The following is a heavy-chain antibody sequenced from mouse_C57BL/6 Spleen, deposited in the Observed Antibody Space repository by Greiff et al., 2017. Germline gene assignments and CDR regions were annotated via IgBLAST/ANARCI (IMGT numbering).Heavy chain of an antibody. CDR2: IDPETGGT. CDR3: TRRGYN. J-gene: IGHJ3*01. V-gene: IGHV1-15*01. CDR1: GYTFTDYE. Sequence: VQLQQSGAELVRPGASVTLSCKASGYTFTDYEMHWVKQTPVHGLEWIGAIDPETGGTAYNQKFKGKAILTADTSSSTAYMELRSLTSEDSAVYYCTRRGYNWGQGTLVTVSA. D-gene: IGHD2-14*01.